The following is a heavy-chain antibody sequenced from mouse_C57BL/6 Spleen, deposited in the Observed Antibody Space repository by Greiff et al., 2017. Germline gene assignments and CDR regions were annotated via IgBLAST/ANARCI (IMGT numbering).Heavy chain of an antibody. CDR1: GYTFTSYW. D-gene: IGHD1-1*02. CDR2: IDPSDSYT. V-gene: IGHV1-69*01. J-gene: IGHJ2*01. CDR3: ARGIDSEVVATYDY. Sequence: QVQLQQPGAELVMPGASVKLSCKASGYTFTSYWMHWVKQRPGQGLEWIGEIDPSDSYTNYNQKFKGKSTLTVDKSSSTAYMQLSSLTSEDSAVYYCARGIDSEVVATYDYWGQGTTLTVSS.